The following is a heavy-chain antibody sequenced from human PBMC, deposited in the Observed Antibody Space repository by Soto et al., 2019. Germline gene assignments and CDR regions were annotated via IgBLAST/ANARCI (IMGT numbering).Heavy chain of an antibody. CDR3: ARMEYYYDSSGYLYY. CDR2: IWYDGSNK. Sequence: QVQLVESGGGVVQPGRSLRLSCAASGFTFSSYGRHWVRQAPGKGLEWVAVIWYDGSNKYYADSVKGRFTISRDNSKNTLYLQMNSLRGEDTAVYYCARMEYYYDSSGYLYYWGQGTLVTVSS. D-gene: IGHD3-22*01. J-gene: IGHJ4*02. CDR1: GFTFSSYG. V-gene: IGHV3-33*01.